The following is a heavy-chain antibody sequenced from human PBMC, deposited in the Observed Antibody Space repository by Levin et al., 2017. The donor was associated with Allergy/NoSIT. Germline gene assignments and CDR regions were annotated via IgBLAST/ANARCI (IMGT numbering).Heavy chain of an antibody. Sequence: GSLRLSCVASGFTFSTFAMTWVRQAPGRGLEWVSAISGGGDRTYYTDSVKGRFTISRDNSKNTLYVQMNSLRAEDTAVYYCARGRECSSASCYGSGDHWGQGTLVTVSS. J-gene: IGHJ4*02. V-gene: IGHV3-23*01. CDR1: GFTFSTFA. CDR3: ARGRECSSASCYGSGDH. D-gene: IGHD3-10*01. CDR2: ISGGGDRT.